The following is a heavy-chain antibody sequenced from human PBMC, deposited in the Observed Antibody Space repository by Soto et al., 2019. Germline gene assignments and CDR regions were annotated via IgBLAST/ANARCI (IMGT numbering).Heavy chain of an antibody. CDR2: IDPKNGGT. CDR3: VRDDYGIFPY. J-gene: IGHJ4*02. CDR1: GYSISAYY. V-gene: IGHV1-2*02. D-gene: IGHD3-10*01. Sequence: QVQLVQSGTEVKKPGASVKVSCQASGYSISAYYIHWVRQAPGQGLEWMGWIDPKNGGTVSAQKFQGRITMTRDTSISTVYMDLSGLTSDATALYYCVRDDYGIFPYWGQGSLVTVSS.